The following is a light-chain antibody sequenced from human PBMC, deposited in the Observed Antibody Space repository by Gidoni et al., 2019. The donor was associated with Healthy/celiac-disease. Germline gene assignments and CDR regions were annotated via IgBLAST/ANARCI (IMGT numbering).Light chain of an antibody. V-gene: IGKV1-33*01. CDR2: DAS. J-gene: IGKJ5*01. Sequence: DIQMTHSPSSLSASVGDRVTITCQASQDIRNYLNWYQQKPGKAPKLLSYDASNWETGVPSRFSGSGSGTDFTFTISSLQPEDIATYYWQQYDNLQSTFGQGTRLESK. CDR3: QQYDNLQST. CDR1: QDIRNY.